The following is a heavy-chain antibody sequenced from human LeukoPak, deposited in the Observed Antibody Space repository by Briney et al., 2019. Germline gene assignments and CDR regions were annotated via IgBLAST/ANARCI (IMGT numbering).Heavy chain of an antibody. CDR2: IYYSGCT. Sequence: SETLSLTCTVSGGSISSYYSSWIRQPPGKGLEWIGYIYYSGCTNYNPSLRTRVTISVDTSKNQFSLKLSSVTAADTAVYYCARHHSSSLYHMEVWGQ. CDR1: GGSISSYY. V-gene: IGHV4-59*08. D-gene: IGHD6-13*01. J-gene: IGHJ6*02. CDR3: ARHHSSSLYHMEV.